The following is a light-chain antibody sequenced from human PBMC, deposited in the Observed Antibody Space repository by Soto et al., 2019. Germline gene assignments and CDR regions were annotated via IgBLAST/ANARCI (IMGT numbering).Light chain of an antibody. V-gene: IGLV2-8*01. Sequence: QSVLTQPPSASGSPGQSVAISCTGTSSDVGGYNYVSWYQQHPGKAPKLMLYEVTKRPSGVPDRFSGSKSGNTASLTVSGLLAEDEADYYCSSYAGSNNVIFGGGTKVTVL. J-gene: IGLJ2*01. CDR3: SSYAGSNNVI. CDR1: SSDVGGYNY. CDR2: EVT.